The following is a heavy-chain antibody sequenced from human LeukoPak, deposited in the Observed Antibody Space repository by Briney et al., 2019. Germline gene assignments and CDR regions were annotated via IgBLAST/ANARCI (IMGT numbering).Heavy chain of an antibody. CDR2: LYSGGAT. CDR3: TRDSANYHFAY. V-gene: IGHV3-66*01. J-gene: IGHJ4*02. Sequence: GGSLRLSCAASGFTVKDNFMSWVRQAPGKGLEWVSVLYSGGATYYADSVKGRFTISRDNSKNTVFLQMNDLRAEDTAFYYCTRDSANYHFAYWGQGALVTVSS. D-gene: IGHD4/OR15-4a*01. CDR1: GFTVKDNF.